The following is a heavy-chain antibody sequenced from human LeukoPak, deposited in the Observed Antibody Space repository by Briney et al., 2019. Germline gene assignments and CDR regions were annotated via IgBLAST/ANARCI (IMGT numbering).Heavy chain of an antibody. D-gene: IGHD3-10*01. CDR3: ARLGGSGDTFDI. Sequence: PSETLSLTCTVSGGSISSSGYYWAWIRQPPGKGLEWIGCIYSSGSTYYNPSLMSRVTIYVDTSKSQFSLKLSSVTAADTAVYYCARLGGSGDTFDIWGQGTMVTVSS. CDR2: IYSSGST. CDR1: GGSISSSGYY. J-gene: IGHJ3*02. V-gene: IGHV4-39*01.